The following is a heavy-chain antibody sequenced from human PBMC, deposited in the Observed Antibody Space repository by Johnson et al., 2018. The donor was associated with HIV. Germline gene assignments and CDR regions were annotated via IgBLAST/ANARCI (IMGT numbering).Heavy chain of an antibody. CDR3: ARAIGNWDAFDI. Sequence: QVQLVESGGGLVKPGGSLRLSCVASRLTLSDSYMSWIRQAPGKGLEWVSYISGSGNAISYAAPVRGRFTIARDNAKNSLYLQMNSLRAEDTAVYYCARAIGNWDAFDIWGQGTMVTVSS. CDR1: RLTLSDSY. V-gene: IGHV3-11*04. D-gene: IGHD7-27*01. CDR2: ISGSGNAI. J-gene: IGHJ3*02.